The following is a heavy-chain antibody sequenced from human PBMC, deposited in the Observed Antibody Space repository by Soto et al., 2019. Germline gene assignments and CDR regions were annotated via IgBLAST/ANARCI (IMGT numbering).Heavy chain of an antibody. Sequence: EVQLLESGGGLVQPGGALRLSCAASGFTFSTYSMSWVRQAPGKGLDWVSAIRAGGGSTFYADSVRGRFTISRDNSKNTLYLQMNTLRAEDTAVYYCSKKRDAVGDNSAWYGDYWGQGTLVTVSS. V-gene: IGHV3-23*01. CDR1: GFTFSTYS. CDR3: SKKRDAVGDNSAWYGDY. CDR2: IRAGGGST. J-gene: IGHJ4*02. D-gene: IGHD3-10*01.